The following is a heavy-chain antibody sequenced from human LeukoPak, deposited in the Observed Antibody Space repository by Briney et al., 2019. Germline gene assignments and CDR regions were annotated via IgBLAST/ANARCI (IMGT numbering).Heavy chain of an antibody. CDR3: ARIDCTTTSCYDWRGWFDP. Sequence: SETLSLTCTVSGASVSSGDYWSWLRQPPGKGLEWIGHIHYSGNSDYNPSLRSRLSISIDTAINQFSLMPNSVTAADTAVYYCARIDCTTTSCYDWRGWFDPWGQGTLVTVSS. CDR2: IHYSGNS. D-gene: IGHD2-2*01. J-gene: IGHJ5*02. V-gene: IGHV4-30-4*01. CDR1: GASVSSGDY.